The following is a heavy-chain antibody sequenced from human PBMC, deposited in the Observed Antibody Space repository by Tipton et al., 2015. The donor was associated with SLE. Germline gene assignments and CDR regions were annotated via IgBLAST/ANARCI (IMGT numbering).Heavy chain of an antibody. CDR2: VYYSGST. CDR1: GGSINNYY. Sequence: TLSLTCTVSGGSINNYYWNWIRQPPGKGLEWIGYVYYSGSTDYNPSLKSRVTISVDTSKNQFSLKLSSVSAADTAVYYCARDFWSGYGFFDSWGQGTLVTASS. V-gene: IGHV4-59*01. CDR3: ARDFWSGYGFFDS. J-gene: IGHJ4*02. D-gene: IGHD3-3*01.